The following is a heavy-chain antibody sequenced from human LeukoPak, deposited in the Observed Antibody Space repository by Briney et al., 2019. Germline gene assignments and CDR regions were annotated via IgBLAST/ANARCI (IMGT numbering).Heavy chain of an antibody. J-gene: IGHJ4*02. V-gene: IGHV4-30-4*08. CDR3: ARVVYKVQFDY. D-gene: IGHD5-24*01. CDR2: IYYSGST. Sequence: PSETLSLTCTVSGGSVSSGDYYWSWIRQPPGKGLEWIGYIYYSGSTYYNPSLKSRVTISVDTSKNQFSLKLSSATAADTAVYYCARVVYKVQFDYWGQGTLVTVSS. CDR1: GGSVSSGDYY.